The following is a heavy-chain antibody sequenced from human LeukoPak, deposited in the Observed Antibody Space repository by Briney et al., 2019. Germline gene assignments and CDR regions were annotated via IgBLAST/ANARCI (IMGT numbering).Heavy chain of an antibody. D-gene: IGHD3-22*01. J-gene: IGHJ5*02. Sequence: SVKVSCKASGGTFSSYAISWVRQAPGQGLEWMGRIIPILGIANYAQKFQGRVTITADKSTSTAYMELSSLRSEDTAVYYCARDSGDSSGKGGWFDPWGQGTLVTVYS. V-gene: IGHV1-69*04. CDR2: IIPILGIA. CDR3: ARDSGDSSGKGGWFDP. CDR1: GGTFSSYA.